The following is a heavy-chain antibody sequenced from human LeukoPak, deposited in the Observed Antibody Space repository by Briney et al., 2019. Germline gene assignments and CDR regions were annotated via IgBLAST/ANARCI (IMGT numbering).Heavy chain of an antibody. CDR2: ISWGGGSR. CDR3: VKRWTGTTIGQQDY. Sequence: PGGSLRLSCAASGFTFDDYTIHWVRQAPGKGLEWVSLISWGGGSRYYADSVKGRFTISRDNSKNSLYLQMNSLRGEDMAVYYCVKRWTGTTIGQQDYWGQGTLVTVSS. V-gene: IGHV3-43*01. D-gene: IGHD1-1*01. CDR1: GFTFDDYT. J-gene: IGHJ4*02.